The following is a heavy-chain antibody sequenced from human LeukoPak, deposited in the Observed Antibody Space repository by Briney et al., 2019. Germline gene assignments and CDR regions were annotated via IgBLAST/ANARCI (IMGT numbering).Heavy chain of an antibody. CDR3: ARHRSAVHASGSRGGHFDY. CDR1: GGSISSYY. Sequence: PSETLSLTCTVSGGSISSYYWSWIRQPPVKGPDWNGYTYYSGSTNYNPSLKSRATISVDTSTNQFSLKLTSVTAADTAVYYCARHRSAVHASGSRGGHFDYWRQGHLVTVSS. CDR2: TYYSGST. J-gene: IGHJ4*02. V-gene: IGHV4-59*08. D-gene: IGHD3-10*01.